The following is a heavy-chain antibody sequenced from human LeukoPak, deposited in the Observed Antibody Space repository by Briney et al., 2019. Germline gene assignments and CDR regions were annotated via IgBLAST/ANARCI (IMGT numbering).Heavy chain of an antibody. CDR1: GFTFSSSA. CDR2: ISDSGGPT. D-gene: IGHD3-10*01. Sequence: PGGSLRLSCAASGFTFSSSAMSWVRQAPGKGLEWIAAISDSGGPTKYADSVKGRFTISRDNSKNTLYLQMNSLRAEDTAVYYCAKLITMVRGARSIPDDYWGQGTLVTVSS. J-gene: IGHJ4*02. V-gene: IGHV3-23*01. CDR3: AKLITMVRGARSIPDDY.